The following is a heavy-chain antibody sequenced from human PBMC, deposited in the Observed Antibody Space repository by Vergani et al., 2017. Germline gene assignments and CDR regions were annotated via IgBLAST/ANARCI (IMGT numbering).Heavy chain of an antibody. J-gene: IGHJ3*02. Sequence: QLQLQESGPGLVKPSETLSLTCTVSGGSISSSSYYWGWLRQPPGKGLEWIGSIYYSGSTYYNPSLKSRVTISVDTSKNQFSLKLSSVTAADTAVYYCARGDYGDHYGNDAFDIWGQGTMVTVSS. CDR2: IYYSGST. V-gene: IGHV4-39*01. D-gene: IGHD4-17*01. CDR3: ARGDYGDHYGNDAFDI. CDR1: GGSISSSSYY.